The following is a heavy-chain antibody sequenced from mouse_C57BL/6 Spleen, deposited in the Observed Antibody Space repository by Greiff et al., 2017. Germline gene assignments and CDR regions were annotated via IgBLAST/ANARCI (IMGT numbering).Heavy chain of an antibody. CDR2: IYPGDGDT. CDR3: ARGDYGSRFFDY. CDR1: GYAFSSYW. D-gene: IGHD1-1*01. J-gene: IGHJ2*01. V-gene: IGHV1-80*01. Sequence: QVQLQQSGAELVKPGASVKISCKASGYAFSSYWMNWVKQRPGKGLEWIGQIYPGDGDTNYNGKFKGKATLTADKSSSTAYMQLSSLTSEDSAVYFCARGDYGSRFFDYWGQGTTLTVSS.